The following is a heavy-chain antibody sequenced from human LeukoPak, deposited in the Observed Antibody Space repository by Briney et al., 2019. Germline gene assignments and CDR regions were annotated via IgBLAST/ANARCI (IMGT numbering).Heavy chain of an antibody. CDR3: ARGSIAARLRWFDP. V-gene: IGHV3-21*01. Sequence: GGSLRLSCAASGFTFSSYSMNWVRQAPGKGLEWVSSISSSSSYIYYADSVKGRFTISRDNAKNSLYLQMNSLRAEDTAVYYCARGSIAARLRWFDPWGQGTLVTVSS. D-gene: IGHD6-6*01. CDR1: GFTFSSYS. J-gene: IGHJ5*02. CDR2: ISSSSSYI.